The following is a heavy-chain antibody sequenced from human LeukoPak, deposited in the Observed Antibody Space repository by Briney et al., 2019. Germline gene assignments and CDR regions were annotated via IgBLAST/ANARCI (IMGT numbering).Heavy chain of an antibody. V-gene: IGHV3-11*01. CDR3: ARVQHNLASTYYFDY. CDR2: ISNSGTTI. CDR1: GFTFSDYY. J-gene: IGHJ4*02. Sequence: GSLRLSCAASGFTFSDYYMSWIRQAPGKGLEWVSYISNSGTTIYYADSVRGQFTISRDNAKNSLYLRMNSLRAEDTAVYYCARVQHNLASTYYFDYWGQGILVTVSS. D-gene: IGHD5-24*01.